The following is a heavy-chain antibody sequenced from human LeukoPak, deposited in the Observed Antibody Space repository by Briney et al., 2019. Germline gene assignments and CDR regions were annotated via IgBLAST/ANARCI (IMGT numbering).Heavy chain of an antibody. J-gene: IGHJ4*02. D-gene: IGHD6-6*01. Sequence: QPGGSLRLSCTASGFTFAGYWMTWVRHPPWKGLEWVANIKSDGSEKYYVDSVKGRFTVSRDNTKNSLSLQLNSLRAEDTAVYYCAKLSEYSFDSRGQGTQVTVSS. CDR2: IKSDGSEK. V-gene: IGHV3-7*02. CDR3: AKLSEYSFDS. CDR1: GFTFAGYW.